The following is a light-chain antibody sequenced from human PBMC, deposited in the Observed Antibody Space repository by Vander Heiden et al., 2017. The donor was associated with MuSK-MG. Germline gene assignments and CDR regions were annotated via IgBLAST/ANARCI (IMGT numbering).Light chain of an antibody. CDR3: QQYGSSPYT. V-gene: IGKV3-20*01. Sequence: PGTLSLSPGERATLSCRASQTVSSSLLAWYQQKPGQAPRLLIYGASGRATGIPDRFSGSGSGTDFALTISRLEPKDFAVYFCQQYGSSPYTFGQGTKLEIK. CDR1: QTVSSSL. CDR2: GAS. J-gene: IGKJ2*01.